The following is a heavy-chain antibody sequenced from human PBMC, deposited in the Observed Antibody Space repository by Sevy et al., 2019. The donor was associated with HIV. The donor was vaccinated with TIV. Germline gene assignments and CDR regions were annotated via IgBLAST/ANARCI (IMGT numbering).Heavy chain of an antibody. CDR1: GFTFSSYA. D-gene: IGHD3-3*01. V-gene: IGHV3-23*01. CDR3: AKGYDFWSGYYLHPFDH. CDR2: ISGSGGST. Sequence: GGSLRLSCAASGFTFSSYAMSWVRQAPGKGLEWVSAISGSGGSTYYADSVKGRFTISRDNSKNTLYLQMNSLRAEDTAVYYCAKGYDFWSGYYLHPFDHWGQGTLVTVSS. J-gene: IGHJ4*02.